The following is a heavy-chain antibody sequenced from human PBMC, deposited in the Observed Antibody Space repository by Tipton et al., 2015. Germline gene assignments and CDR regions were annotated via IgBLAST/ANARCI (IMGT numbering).Heavy chain of an antibody. CDR3: ARDWGLYYFGS. CDR1: GFTFSDYY. D-gene: IGHD3-16*01. J-gene: IGHJ4*02. V-gene: IGHV3-11*01. Sequence: SLRLSCAASGFTFSDYYMSWIRQAPGKGLEWISYISRSGDNIYYADSVKGRFTISRDNAKNSLYLQMNSLAADDTAVYYCARDWGLYYFGSWGQGTLVTVSS. CDR2: ISRSGDNI.